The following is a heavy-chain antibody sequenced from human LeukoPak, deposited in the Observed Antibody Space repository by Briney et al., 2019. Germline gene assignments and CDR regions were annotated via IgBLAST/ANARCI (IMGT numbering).Heavy chain of an antibody. Sequence: AGGSLRLSCAASGFTFSSYAMHWVRQAPGKGLEWVAVISYDGSNKYYADSVKGRFTISRDNSKNTLYLQMNSLRAEDTAVYYCARDDDVEYCGGDCYRHAFDYWGQGTLVTVSS. CDR1: GFTFSSYA. V-gene: IGHV3-30-3*01. CDR2: ISYDGSNK. D-gene: IGHD2-21*02. CDR3: ARDDDVEYCGGDCYRHAFDY. J-gene: IGHJ4*02.